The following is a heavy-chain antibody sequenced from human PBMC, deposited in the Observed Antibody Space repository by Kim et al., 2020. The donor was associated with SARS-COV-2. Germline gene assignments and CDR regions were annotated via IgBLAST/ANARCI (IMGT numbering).Heavy chain of an antibody. CDR3: TTDQASWFGELAPYPFDY. CDR2: IKSKTDGGTT. V-gene: IGHV3-15*01. D-gene: IGHD3-10*01. J-gene: IGHJ4*02. Sequence: GGSLRLSCAASGFTFSNAWMSWVRQAPGKGLEWVGRIKSKTDGGTTDYAAPVKGRFTISRDDSKNTLYLQMNSLKTEDTAVYYCTTDQASWFGELAPYPFDYWGQGTLVTVSS. CDR1: GFTFSNAW.